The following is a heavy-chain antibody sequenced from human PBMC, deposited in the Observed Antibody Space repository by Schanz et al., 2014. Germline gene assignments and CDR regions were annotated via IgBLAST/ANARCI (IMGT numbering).Heavy chain of an antibody. CDR1: GGTFSTYT. Sequence: QVQLVQSGAEVKKPGSSVKVSCKASGGTFSTYTISWVRQAPGQGLEWMGRIVPILGIANYAQKLQGRVTMTADTATSTDYMDLRSLRSDDAAVYYCAREQSPYTNTSDVRYFDYWGQGSLVTVSS. V-gene: IGHV1-69*08. CDR3: AREQSPYTNTSDVRYFDY. D-gene: IGHD6-6*01. CDR2: IVPILGIA. J-gene: IGHJ4*02.